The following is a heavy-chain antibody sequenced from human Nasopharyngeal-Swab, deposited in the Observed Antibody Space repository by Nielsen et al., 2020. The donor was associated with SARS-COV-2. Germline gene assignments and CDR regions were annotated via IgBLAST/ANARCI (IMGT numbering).Heavy chain of an antibody. Sequence: GGSLRLSCAASGFTFSDYYMSWIRQAPGKGLEWVSYISSSGSTIYYADSVKGRFTISRDNAKNTLYLQMNSLRAEDKAVYYCARVFPAQWLVLSPTGYFDLWGRGTLVTVSS. CDR2: ISSSGSTI. J-gene: IGHJ2*01. CDR1: GFTFSDYY. CDR3: ARVFPAQWLVLSPTGYFDL. V-gene: IGHV3-11*01. D-gene: IGHD6-19*01.